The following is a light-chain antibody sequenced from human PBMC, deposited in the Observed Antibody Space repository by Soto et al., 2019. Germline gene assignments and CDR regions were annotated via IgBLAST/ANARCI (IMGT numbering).Light chain of an antibody. CDR2: MRS. CDR3: MQSLETSYT. V-gene: IGKV2-28*01. J-gene: IGKJ2*01. Sequence: DIVLTQSPLSLPVTPGEAASISCRSSQSLLDSNGYNYLDWYVQKPGQSPQLLIYMRSNRCSGVPDRFSGSGSGTDFTLKISRVEAEDVGVYYCMQSLETSYTFGQGTKLEIK. CDR1: QSLLDSNGYNY.